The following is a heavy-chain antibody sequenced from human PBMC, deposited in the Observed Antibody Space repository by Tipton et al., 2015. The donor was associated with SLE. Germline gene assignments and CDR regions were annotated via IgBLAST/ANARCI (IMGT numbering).Heavy chain of an antibody. D-gene: IGHD3-16*01. CDR3: ARGRPRATQAWGGYYYYMDV. CDR1: GGSFSGYY. CDR2: INHSGST. Sequence: TLSLTCAVYGGSFSGYYWSWIRQPPGKGLEWIGEINHSGSTNYNPSLKSRITKSVDTSKNQFSLRLSSVTAADTAVYYCARGRPRATQAWGGYYYYMDVWGKGTTVTVSS. J-gene: IGHJ6*03. V-gene: IGHV4-34*01.